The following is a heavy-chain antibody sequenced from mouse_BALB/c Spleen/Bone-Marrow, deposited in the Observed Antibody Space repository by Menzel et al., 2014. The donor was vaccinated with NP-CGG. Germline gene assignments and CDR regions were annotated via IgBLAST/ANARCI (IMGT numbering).Heavy chain of an antibody. CDR3: ARIYYGNYY. Sequence: QVQLQQSGAELVRPGTSVKVSCKASAYAFTNYLIEWIKKRPGQGLEWIGAINPGSDSSTYNEKFRGKATLTADNSSSTAYMQLSSLTSDDSAVYFCARIYYGNYYWGQGTTLAVSS. CDR1: AYAFTNYL. V-gene: IGHV1-54*01. D-gene: IGHD2-1*01. J-gene: IGHJ2*01. CDR2: INPGSDSS.